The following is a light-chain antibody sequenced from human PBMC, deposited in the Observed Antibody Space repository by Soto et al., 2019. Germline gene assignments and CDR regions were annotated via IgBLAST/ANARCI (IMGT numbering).Light chain of an antibody. CDR1: SSNIGAGYD. J-gene: IGLJ1*01. CDR2: GNT. V-gene: IGLV1-40*01. Sequence: QSVLTQPPSVSGAPGQRVTISCTGSSSNIGAGYDVHWYQQLPGTAPKLLIYGNTNRPSGVPDRFSGSKSGSSASLAITGLRAEDEADYYCQSYDSSLHASVFGTGTKLTVL. CDR3: QSYDSSLHASV.